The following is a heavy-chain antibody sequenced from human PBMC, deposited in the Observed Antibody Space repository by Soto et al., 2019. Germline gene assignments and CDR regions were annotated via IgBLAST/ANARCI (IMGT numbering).Heavy chain of an antibody. CDR1: GYIFVNYG. D-gene: IGHD3-16*01. CDR2: ISPYTGNT. CDR3: VMVDNYVTPTPQDV. Sequence: QVQLVQSGDEVKKPGASVKVSCKASGYIFVNYGIAWVRQAPGQGPEWMGWISPYTGNTHSATKVQGRLTMTTDTSTSTAYMDLGRLTSDDTAVYYCVMVDNYVTPTPQDVWGQGTTVTVSS. J-gene: IGHJ6*02. V-gene: IGHV1-18*01.